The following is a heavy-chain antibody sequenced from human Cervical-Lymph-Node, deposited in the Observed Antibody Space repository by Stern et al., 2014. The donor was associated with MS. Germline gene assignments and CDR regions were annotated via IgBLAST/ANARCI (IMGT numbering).Heavy chain of an antibody. J-gene: IGHJ4*02. D-gene: IGHD4-17*01. V-gene: IGHV3-49*03. Sequence: EVQLVESGGRLVQPGQSLRLSCRTSGFTFGDYAMNWFRQAPGKGLEWVGFIRSTSYGGATYYAASVKGRFTISRDDSKSIAYLQMNSLRTEDTAVYYCARDSFDHTVTTVDYWGQGTLVTVSS. CDR2: IRSTSYGGAT. CDR1: GFTFGDYA. CDR3: ARDSFDHTVTTVDY.